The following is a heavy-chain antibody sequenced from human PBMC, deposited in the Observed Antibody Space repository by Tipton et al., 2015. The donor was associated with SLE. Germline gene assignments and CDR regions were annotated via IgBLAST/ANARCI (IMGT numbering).Heavy chain of an antibody. V-gene: IGHV3-21*01. CDR3: ARDPELGFYYFDY. J-gene: IGHJ4*02. CDR2: ISSGSSYI. D-gene: IGHD3-3*01. Sequence: SLRLSCVASGFTFSRYSMNWVRQAPGKGLEWVSSISSGSSYIYYADSLKGRFTISRDNAKNSLYLQMNSLRAEDTAVYYCARDPELGFYYFDYWGQGTLVTVSS. CDR1: GFTFSRYS.